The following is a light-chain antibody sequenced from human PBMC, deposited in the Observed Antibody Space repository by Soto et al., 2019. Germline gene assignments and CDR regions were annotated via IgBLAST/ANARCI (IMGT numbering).Light chain of an antibody. V-gene: IGKV3-11*01. CDR3: QQRYIWPLT. J-gene: IGKJ4*01. CDR2: EAS. CDR1: QNVDTS. Sequence: DIVLTQSPGTLSLSPGERASLSCRASQNVDTSLAWYQQRPGRAPRLLMSEASRRAAGIPVRFSGSGSGTDFTLTITSLEPEDVAVYYCQQRYIWPLTFGAGTRVEI.